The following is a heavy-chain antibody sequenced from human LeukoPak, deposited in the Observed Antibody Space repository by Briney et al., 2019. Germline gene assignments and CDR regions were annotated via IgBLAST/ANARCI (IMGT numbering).Heavy chain of an antibody. CDR3: ARGNSNYYDTLDY. D-gene: IGHD3-22*01. J-gene: IGHJ4*02. V-gene: IGHV3-30*02. CDR1: GFTFSSYG. Sequence: GGSLRLSCAASGFTFSSYGMHWVRQAPGKALEWVAFIRYDGSNKYYADSVKGRFTISRDNSKNTLYLQMNSLRAEDTAVYYCARGNSNYYDTLDYWGQGTLVTVSS. CDR2: IRYDGSNK.